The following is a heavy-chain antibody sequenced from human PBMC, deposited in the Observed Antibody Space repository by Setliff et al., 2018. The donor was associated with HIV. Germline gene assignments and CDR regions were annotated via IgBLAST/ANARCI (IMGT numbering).Heavy chain of an antibody. CDR2: IYSSGKT. D-gene: IGHD3-3*01. CDR1: NVSINTYY. V-gene: IGHV4-4*07. CDR3: ARTITTFGVIGRGGRMDV. Sequence: PSETLSLTCTVSNVSINTYYWSWIRQPAGRPLEWIGRIYSSGKTNYSPSLNSRVSMSIDTSKNQFSLELSSVTAADTALYYRARTITTFGVIGRGGRMDVWGKGTTVTVSS. J-gene: IGHJ6*04.